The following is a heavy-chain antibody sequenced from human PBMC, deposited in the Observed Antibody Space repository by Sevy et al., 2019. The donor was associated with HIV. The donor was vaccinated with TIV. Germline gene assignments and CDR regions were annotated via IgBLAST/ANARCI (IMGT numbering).Heavy chain of an antibody. D-gene: IGHD6-19*01. Sequence: GGSLRLSCAASGFTFNTHAMNWVRQAPGKGLEWVSTISGPGGSTYYADSVKGRFTISRDNSKNTLHLQMNSLRADDKVNYYCAKALNPAVDSMAKATFRKLKGFDVWGQGTMVTVSS. CDR1: GFTFNTHA. CDR3: AKALNPAVDSMAKATFRKLKGFDV. CDR2: ISGPGGST. V-gene: IGHV3-23*01. J-gene: IGHJ3*01.